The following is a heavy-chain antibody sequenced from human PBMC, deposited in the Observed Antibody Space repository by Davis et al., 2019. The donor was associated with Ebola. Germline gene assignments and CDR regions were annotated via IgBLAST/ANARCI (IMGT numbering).Heavy chain of an antibody. CDR1: GFVFSDYA. D-gene: IGHD2-15*01. V-gene: IGHV3-30*04. J-gene: IGHJ4*02. CDR3: ARRSGPDY. Sequence: GGSLRLSCAASGFVFSDYAMHWVRQAPGKGLEWVAVISYDGSNKYYADSVKGRFTISRDNSKNTLYLQMNSLRAEDTAVYYCARRSGPDYWGQGTLVTVSS. CDR2: ISYDGSNK.